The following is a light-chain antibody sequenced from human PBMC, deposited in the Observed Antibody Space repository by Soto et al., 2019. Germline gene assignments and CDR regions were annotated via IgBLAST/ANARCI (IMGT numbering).Light chain of an antibody. Sequence: EIVLTQSPGTLSLSPGERATLSCRASQSVRSSYLAWYQQRPGQAPRLLIYGASSRATGIPDRFSGSGSGTEFTLTVSSLQSEDFVVYYCQQYNNWPRTFGQGTKVDIK. V-gene: IGKV3-20*01. CDR3: QQYNNWPRT. J-gene: IGKJ1*01. CDR2: GAS. CDR1: QSVRSSY.